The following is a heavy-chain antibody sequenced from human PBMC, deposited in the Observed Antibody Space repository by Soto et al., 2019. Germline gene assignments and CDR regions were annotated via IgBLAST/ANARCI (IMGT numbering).Heavy chain of an antibody. J-gene: IGHJ5*02. D-gene: IGHD5-12*01. CDR3: AHGLRDLSTKWFDP. V-gene: IGHV2-5*02. Sequence: QITLKESGPTLVKPTQTLTLTCTFSGISLSTSGVGVGWIRQPPGKALEWLALIDWDDDKRYSPSLKSRLTLNTDTSKSEVVLIMPNMDPVDSATYYCAHGLRDLSTKWFDPWGQGTLVTVSS. CDR2: IDWDDDK. CDR1: GISLSTSGVG.